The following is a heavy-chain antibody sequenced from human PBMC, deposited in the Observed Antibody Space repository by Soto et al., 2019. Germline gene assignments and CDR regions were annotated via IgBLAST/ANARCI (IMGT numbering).Heavy chain of an antibody. Sequence: GGSLRLSCAASGFTFSSYAMSWVRQAPGKGLEWVSAISGSGGSTYYADSVKGRFTISRDNSKNTLYLQMNSLRAEDTAVYYCARTGGYCSSTSWRSYYYYYMDVWGKGTTVTVSS. J-gene: IGHJ6*03. CDR2: ISGSGGST. CDR1: GFTFSSYA. CDR3: ARTGGYCSSTSWRSYYYYYMDV. D-gene: IGHD2-2*01. V-gene: IGHV3-23*01.